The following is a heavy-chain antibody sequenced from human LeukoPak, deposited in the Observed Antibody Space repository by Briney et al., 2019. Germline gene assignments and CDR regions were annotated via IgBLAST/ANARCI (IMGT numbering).Heavy chain of an antibody. CDR3: ARDWGATHP. J-gene: IGHJ5*02. Sequence: PSETLSLTCTVSGGSMSSRSCFWGWIRQPPGKGLEWIGSLDYSGRTYDNPSPKSRVTMSIDTSKNHFSLKLNSVTAADTAVYYCARDWGATHPWGQGTLVTVSS. V-gene: IGHV4-39*07. D-gene: IGHD1-26*01. CDR2: LDYSGRT. CDR1: GGSMSSRSCF.